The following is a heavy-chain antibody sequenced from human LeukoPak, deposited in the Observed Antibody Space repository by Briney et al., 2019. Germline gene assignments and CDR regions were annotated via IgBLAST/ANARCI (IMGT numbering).Heavy chain of an antibody. CDR1: GFTFSSYA. V-gene: IGHV3-23*01. Sequence: PGGSLRLSCAASGFTFSSYAMSWVRQAPGKGLEWVSAISGSGGSTYYADSVKGRFTISRDNSKNTLYLQMNSLRAEDTAVYYCAKVFTRYCSSTSCYVAFDTWGQGTMVTVSS. J-gene: IGHJ3*02. CDR2: ISGSGGST. D-gene: IGHD2-2*01. CDR3: AKVFTRYCSSTSCYVAFDT.